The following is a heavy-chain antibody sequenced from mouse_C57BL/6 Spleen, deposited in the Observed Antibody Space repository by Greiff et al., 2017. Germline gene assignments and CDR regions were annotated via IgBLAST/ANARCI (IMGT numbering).Heavy chain of an antibody. V-gene: IGHV1-55*01. CDR1: GYTFTSYW. CDR3: ARSYEGWFAY. CDR2: IYPGSGST. D-gene: IGHD2-3*01. Sequence: VQLQESGAELVKPGASVKMSCKASGYTFTSYWITWVKQRPGQGLEWIGDIYPGSGSTNYNEKFKRKATLTVDTSSSTAYMQLSSLTSEDSAVYYCARSYEGWFAYWGQGTLVTVSA. J-gene: IGHJ3*01.